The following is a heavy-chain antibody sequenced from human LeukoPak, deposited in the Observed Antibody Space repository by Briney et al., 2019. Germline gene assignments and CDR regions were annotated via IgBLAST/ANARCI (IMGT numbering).Heavy chain of an antibody. CDR2: ISYGGSNK. CDR1: GFTFSSYA. V-gene: IGHV3-30*01. D-gene: IGHD6-6*01. CDR3: ARGPRSSSSHYFYYYMDV. J-gene: IGHJ6*03. Sequence: GGSLRLSCAASGFTFSSYAMHWVRQAPGKGLEWVAVISYGGSNKYYADSVKGRFTISRDNSKNTLYLQMNSLRAEDTAVYYCARGPRSSSSHYFYYYMDVWGKGTTVTVSS.